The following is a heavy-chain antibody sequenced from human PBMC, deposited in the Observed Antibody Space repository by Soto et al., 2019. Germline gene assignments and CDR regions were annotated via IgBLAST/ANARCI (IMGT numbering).Heavy chain of an antibody. CDR2: IIPIFGTA. Sequence: GVSVKVSCKSFGGTFSRYAISWVRQAPGQGLEWMGGIIPIFGTANYAQKFQGRVTITADESTSTAYMELSSLRSEDTAVYYCARDGIAAAGSYFDYWGQGNLVTVSS. CDR1: GGTFSRYA. CDR3: ARDGIAAAGSYFDY. J-gene: IGHJ4*02. D-gene: IGHD6-13*01. V-gene: IGHV1-69*13.